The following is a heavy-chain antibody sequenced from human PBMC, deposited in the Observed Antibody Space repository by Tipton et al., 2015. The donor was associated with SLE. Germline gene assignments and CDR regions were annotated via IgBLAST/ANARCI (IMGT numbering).Heavy chain of an antibody. CDR2: ISHDGGA. CDR1: DGSLSGYS. Sequence: TLPLTCTVCDGSLSGYSWAWLRHSPGKGLEWIGEISHDGGANYNPSLESRGTISLETSKNQFSLKLTSVTAADTAVYYCARHGRPMGSSWSADAFDIWGQGTMVIVSS. D-gene: IGHD6-13*01. V-gene: IGHV4-34*01. J-gene: IGHJ3*02. CDR3: ARHGRPMGSSWSADAFDI.